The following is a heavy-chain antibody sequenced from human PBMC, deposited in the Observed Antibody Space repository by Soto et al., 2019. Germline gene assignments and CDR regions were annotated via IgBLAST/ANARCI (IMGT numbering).Heavy chain of an antibody. D-gene: IGHD2-2*01. CDR2: ISGSGGST. Sequence: GGSLRLSCAASGFTFSSYAMSWVRQAPGKGLEWVSAISGSGGSTYYADSVKGRFTISRDNSKNTLYLQMNSLRAEDTAVYYFAKEQVGYCSSTSCYPFDYWGQGTLVTVSS. CDR3: AKEQVGYCSSTSCYPFDY. V-gene: IGHV3-23*01. CDR1: GFTFSSYA. J-gene: IGHJ4*02.